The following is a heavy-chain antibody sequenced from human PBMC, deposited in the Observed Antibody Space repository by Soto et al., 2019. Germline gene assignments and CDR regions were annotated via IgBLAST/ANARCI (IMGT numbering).Heavy chain of an antibody. D-gene: IGHD4-17*01. CDR1: GGSISSSSYY. Sequence: QLQLQESGPGLVKPSETLSLTCTVSGGSISSSSYYWGWIRQPPGKGLEWIGSIYYSGSTYYNPSLKSRVTISVDTSKNQFSRKLSSVTAADTAVYYCARSTTTVVTLGYWGQGTLVTVSS. CDR3: ARSTTTVVTLGY. J-gene: IGHJ4*02. CDR2: IYYSGST. V-gene: IGHV4-39*01.